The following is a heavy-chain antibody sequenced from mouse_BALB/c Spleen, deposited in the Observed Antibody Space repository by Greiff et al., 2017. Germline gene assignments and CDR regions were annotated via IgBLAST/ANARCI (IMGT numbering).Heavy chain of an antibody. CDR2: IDPENGNT. CDR3: ARSTVVRYFDV. D-gene: IGHD1-1*01. CDR1: GFNIKDYY. Sequence: VHVKQSGAELVRPGALVKLSCKASGFNIKDYYMHWVKQRPEQGLEWIGWIDPENGNTIYDPKFQGKASITADTSSNTAYLQLSSLTSEDTAVYYCARSTVVRYFDVWGAGTTVTVSS. V-gene: IGHV14-1*02. J-gene: IGHJ1*01.